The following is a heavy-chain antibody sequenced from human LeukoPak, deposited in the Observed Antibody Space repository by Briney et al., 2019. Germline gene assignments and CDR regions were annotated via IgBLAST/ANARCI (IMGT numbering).Heavy chain of an antibody. CDR1: GFTFSNAW. CDR2: IRRKAHGRTT. V-gene: IGHV3-49*04. CDR3: TRVTYYYDNSGYFHFDS. Sequence: GGSLRLSCAASGFTFSNAWMSWVRQAPGKGLEWVSFIRRKAHGRTTEYAASVKSRFSSSRDDSNSIAYLQMNSLKTEDTAVYFCTRVTYYYDNSGYFHFDSWGQGSPVTVST. J-gene: IGHJ4*02. D-gene: IGHD3-22*01.